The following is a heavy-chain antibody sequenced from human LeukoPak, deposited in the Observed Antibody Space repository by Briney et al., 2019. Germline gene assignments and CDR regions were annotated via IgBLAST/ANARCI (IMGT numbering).Heavy chain of an antibody. V-gene: IGHV3-53*01. D-gene: IGHD2-8*01. CDR2: IYSGGST. J-gene: IGHJ4*02. CDR1: GFTVSSNY. CDR3: ARGDARAFDY. Sequence: PGGSLRLSCAASGFTVSSNYMFWVRQAPGKGLEWVSIIYSGGSTYYADSVRGRFTISRDNSKNTLYLQMNSLRAEDTALYYCARGDARAFDYWGQGTLVTVSS.